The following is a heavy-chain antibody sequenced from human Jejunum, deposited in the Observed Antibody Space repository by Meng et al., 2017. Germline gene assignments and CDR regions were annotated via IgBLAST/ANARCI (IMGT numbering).Heavy chain of an antibody. D-gene: IGHD3-10*01. Sequence: VHHQRTGRGLVQPSGTLSLTCAVSGDFTSSSDRWTWVRQAPGRGLEWIGEVWHSGATYYNPSLESRLTISIDTSNNRFSLELSSATAADTAVYYCARGVLERYFDYWGQGALVTVSS. J-gene: IGHJ4*02. CDR1: GDFTSSSDR. CDR3: ARGVLERYFDY. V-gene: IGHV4-4*02. CDR2: VWHSGAT.